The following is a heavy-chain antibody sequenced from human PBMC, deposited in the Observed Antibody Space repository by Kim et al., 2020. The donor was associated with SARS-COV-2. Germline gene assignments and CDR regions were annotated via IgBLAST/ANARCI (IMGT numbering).Heavy chain of an antibody. D-gene: IGHD3-10*01. Sequence: GGSLRLSCAASGFNFNIYWMSWVRQAPGKGPEWVGNIKQDGSEKYYVDSVKGRFTISRDNAKNSLYLQMSSLRAEDTALYYCAKTADGLGNYNKPFDHWGQGTLVTVSS. V-gene: IGHV3-7*03. J-gene: IGHJ4*02. CDR3: AKTADGLGNYNKPFDH. CDR2: IKQDGSEK. CDR1: GFNFNIYW.